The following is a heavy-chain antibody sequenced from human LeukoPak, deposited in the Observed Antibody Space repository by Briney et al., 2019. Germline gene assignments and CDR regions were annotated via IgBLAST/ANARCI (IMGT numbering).Heavy chain of an antibody. J-gene: IGHJ6*01. V-gene: IGHV3-23*01. CDR2: ISGIGDNT. CDR3: AKMKGHPLPKYYMDV. Sequence: GGSLRLSCAASGFTFTGFAMSWVRRTPGKGLEWVSGISGIGDNTLYADSVKGRFTISRDNPKNTLYLEMNSLRAEDTAIYYCAKMKGHPLPKYYMDVWGQGTTVTVSS. D-gene: IGHD1-26*01. CDR1: GFTFTGFA.